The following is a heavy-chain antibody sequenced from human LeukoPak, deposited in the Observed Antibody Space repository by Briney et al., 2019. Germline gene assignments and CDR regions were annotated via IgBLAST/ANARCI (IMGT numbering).Heavy chain of an antibody. CDR1: GYTFTSYD. Sequence: ASVKVSCKASGYTFTSYDINWVRQATGQGLEWMGWMNPNSGNTGYAQKFQGRVTMTRSTSISTAYMELSSLRSEDTAVYYCARGGGYSGYDTVPDYWGQGTLVTVYS. CDR2: MNPNSGNT. CDR3: ARGGGYSGYDTVPDY. V-gene: IGHV1-8*01. J-gene: IGHJ4*02. D-gene: IGHD5-12*01.